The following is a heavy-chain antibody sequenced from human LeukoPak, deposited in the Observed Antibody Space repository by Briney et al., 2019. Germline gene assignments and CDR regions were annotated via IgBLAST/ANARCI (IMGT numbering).Heavy chain of an antibody. D-gene: IGHD6-19*01. CDR1: GYTFTGYY. CDR3: ARSDSSGWYDY. Sequence: ASVQVSCKASGYTFTGYYMHWVRQAPGQGLEWMGWINPNSGGTNYAQKFQGRVTMTRDTPISTAYMELSRLRSDDTAVYYCARSDSSGWYDYWGQGTLVTVST. J-gene: IGHJ4*02. CDR2: INPNSGGT. V-gene: IGHV1-2*02.